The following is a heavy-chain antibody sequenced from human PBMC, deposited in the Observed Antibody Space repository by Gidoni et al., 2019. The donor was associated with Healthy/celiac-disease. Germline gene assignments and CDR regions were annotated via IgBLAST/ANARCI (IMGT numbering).Heavy chain of an antibody. J-gene: IGHJ4*02. CDR1: GGSISSYY. CDR2: IYYSGST. CDR3: ARDSDGYNFFDY. Sequence: QVQLQESGPGLVKPSETLSLTCTVSGGSISSYYWRWIRQPPGKGLEWIGYIYYSGSTNYNPSLKSRVTISVDTSKNQFSLKLSSVTAADTAVYYCARDSDGYNFFDYWGQGTLVTVSS. V-gene: IGHV4-59*01. D-gene: IGHD5-12*01.